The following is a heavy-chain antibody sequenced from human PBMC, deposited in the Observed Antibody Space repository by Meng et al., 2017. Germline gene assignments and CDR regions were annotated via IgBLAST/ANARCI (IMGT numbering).Heavy chain of an antibody. D-gene: IGHD4-17*01. CDR3: AAGDYGKLDY. CDR1: CGSISSGGYY. V-gene: IGHV4-31*02. Sequence: QRPRQRLTKPSQTLSLTFTVSCGSISSGGYYWSLIRQHPGKGLEWIGYIYYSGSTYYNPSLKSRVTISVDTSKNQFSLKLSSVTAADTAVYYCAAGDYGKLDYWGQGTLVTVSS. J-gene: IGHJ4*02. CDR2: IYYSGST.